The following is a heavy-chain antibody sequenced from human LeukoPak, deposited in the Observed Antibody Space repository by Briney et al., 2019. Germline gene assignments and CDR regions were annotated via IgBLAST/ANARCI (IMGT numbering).Heavy chain of an antibody. CDR1: SGSLGSYY. CDR2: IYTSGST. J-gene: IGHJ4*02. CDR3: AREYSSSSGKALDY. D-gene: IGHD6-6*01. Sequence: PSETLSLTCTVSSGSLGSYYWNLLRQPAGKGLEWIGHIYTSGSTNYNPSLKSRVTMSVDTSKNQFSLKLNSVTAADTAFYYCAREYSSSSGKALDYWGQGTLVTVSS. V-gene: IGHV4-4*07.